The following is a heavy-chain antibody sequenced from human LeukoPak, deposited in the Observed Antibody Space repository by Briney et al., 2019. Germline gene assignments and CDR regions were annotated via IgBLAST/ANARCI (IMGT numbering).Heavy chain of an antibody. CDR2: ISAYNGNT. D-gene: IGHD5-18*01. CDR3: ARAGERGYTTGPGLGPD. Sequence: ASVKVSCKASGYTFTSYGISWVRQAPGQGLEWMGWISAYNGNTNYAQKLQGRVTMTTDTSTSTAYMELRSLRSEDTAVYYCARAGERGYTTGPGLGPDWGQGTLVTVSS. CDR1: GYTFTSYG. V-gene: IGHV1-18*01. J-gene: IGHJ4*02.